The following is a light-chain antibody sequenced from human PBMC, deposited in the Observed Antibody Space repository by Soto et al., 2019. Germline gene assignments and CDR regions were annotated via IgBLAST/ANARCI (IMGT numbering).Light chain of an antibody. CDR3: SSYTSISTPSV. V-gene: IGLV2-14*01. CDR1: SSDVGAYNY. Sequence: QSVLTQPASVSGSPGQSMSISCTGTSSDVGAYNYVSWYQQHPGKAPKLMIYEVSNRPSGVSNRFSGSKSGNTASLTISGLQAEDEADYYCSSYTSISTPSVFGTGTKVTVL. J-gene: IGLJ1*01. CDR2: EVS.